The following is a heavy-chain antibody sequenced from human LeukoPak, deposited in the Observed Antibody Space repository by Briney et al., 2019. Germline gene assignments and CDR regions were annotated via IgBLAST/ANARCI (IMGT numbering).Heavy chain of an antibody. CDR2: IDWDDDK. CDR1: GFSLSTSGMC. CDR3: ARLTLTGETLCWFDP. Sequence: SGPTLVNPTQTLTLTCTFSGFSLSTSGMCVSWIRQPPGKALEWLARIDWDDDKYYSTSLKTRLTISKDTSKNQVVLTMTNMDPVDTATYYCARLTLTGETLCWFDPWGQGTLVTVSS. V-gene: IGHV2-70*11. D-gene: IGHD7-27*01. J-gene: IGHJ5*02.